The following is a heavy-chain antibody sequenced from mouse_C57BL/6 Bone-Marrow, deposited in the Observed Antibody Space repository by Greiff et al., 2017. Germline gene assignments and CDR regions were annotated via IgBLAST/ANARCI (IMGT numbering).Heavy chain of an antibody. D-gene: IGHD2-4*01. J-gene: IGHJ3*01. CDR3: ARGDYDGRSSWFAY. V-gene: IGHV14-3*01. CDR1: GFNIKNTY. Sequence: EVQLQESVAELVRPGASVKLSCTASGFNIKNTYMHWVKQRPEQGLEWIGRIDPANGNTKYTPKFQGKATITADTSSNTAYLQLSSLTSEDTAIYYCARGDYDGRSSWFAYWGQGTLVTVSA. CDR2: IDPANGNT.